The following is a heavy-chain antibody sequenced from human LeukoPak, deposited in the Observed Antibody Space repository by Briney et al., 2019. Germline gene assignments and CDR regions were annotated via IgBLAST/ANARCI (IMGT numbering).Heavy chain of an antibody. Sequence: PSETLSLTCTVSGGSISSRSYYWGWIRQPPGKGLEWIGSIYYSGSTYYNPSLKSRVTISVDTSKNQFSLKMSSVTAADTAVYYCARVEYSASGSHYNGGLYFDHWGQGTLVTVSS. V-gene: IGHV4-39*07. CDR1: GGSISSRSYY. CDR2: IYYSGST. J-gene: IGHJ4*02. CDR3: ARVEYSASGSHYNGGLYFDH. D-gene: IGHD3-10*01.